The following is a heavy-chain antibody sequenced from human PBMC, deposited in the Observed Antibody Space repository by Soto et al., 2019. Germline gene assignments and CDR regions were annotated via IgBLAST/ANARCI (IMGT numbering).Heavy chain of an antibody. Sequence: PGGSLRLCCAASGFTFSSFAMSWVRQAPGKGLDWVSAISGSGGSTYSADSVKGRFTISRDNSKNTLYLQMSSLRAEDTAVYYCARGSSAGKGSPPDFWGQGSLVTVSS. CDR1: GFTFSSFA. D-gene: IGHD3-10*01. CDR2: ISGSGGST. CDR3: ARGSSAGKGSPPDF. J-gene: IGHJ4*02. V-gene: IGHV3-23*01.